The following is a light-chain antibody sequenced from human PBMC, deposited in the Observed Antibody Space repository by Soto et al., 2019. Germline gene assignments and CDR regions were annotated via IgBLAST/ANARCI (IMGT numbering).Light chain of an antibody. CDR3: QHYGTSPPALT. Sequence: DIVLTQSPGTLSLPPGERAILSCSASQSVSSSHLAWYQHKPGQAPRLLIYGASSRATGIPDRFSGSGSGTDLSRNISRLEPEDFAVYYCQHYGTSPPALTFGGGTKVEIK. CDR2: GAS. CDR1: QSVSSSH. J-gene: IGKJ4*01. V-gene: IGKV3-20*01.